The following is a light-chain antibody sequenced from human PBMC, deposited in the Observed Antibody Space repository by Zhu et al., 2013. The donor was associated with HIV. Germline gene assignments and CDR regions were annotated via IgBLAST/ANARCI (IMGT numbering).Light chain of an antibody. V-gene: IGKV1-39*01. Sequence: DIQMTQSPSSLSASVGDRVIITCWASLDINQYLNWYQQKPGKAPELLINAASRLQSGVPSRFSGSGSGTHFTLTLSSLQPEDYATYFCQQSYSVPWTFGQGTK. CDR2: AAS. CDR3: QQSYSVPWT. J-gene: IGKJ1*01. CDR1: LDINQY.